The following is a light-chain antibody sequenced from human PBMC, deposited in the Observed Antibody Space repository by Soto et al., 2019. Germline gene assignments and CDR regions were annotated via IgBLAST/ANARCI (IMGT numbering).Light chain of an antibody. CDR2: DVS. V-gene: IGLV2-11*01. J-gene: IGLJ1*01. CDR1: SSDVGAYNS. Sequence: QSALTQPRSVSGSPGQSVTLSCTGSSSDVGAYNSVSWYQQHPGKAPKLMIYDVSKRPSGVPDRFSGSKSGNTASLTISGLQAEDEADYYCCSYGGSYTYVFATGTKLTVL. CDR3: CSYGGSYTYV.